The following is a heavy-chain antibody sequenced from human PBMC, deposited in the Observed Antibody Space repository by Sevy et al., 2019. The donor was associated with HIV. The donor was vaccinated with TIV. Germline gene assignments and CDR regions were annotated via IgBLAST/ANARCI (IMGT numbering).Heavy chain of an antibody. Sequence: GGSLRLSCAASGFTISSTYMSWVRQAPGKGLEWVSVIYSGGNTYYADSVKGRFTISSDNSENTLYLQMNSLRDEDTAVYYCARGVGYSHGLYYFDYWGQGTLVTVSS. V-gene: IGHV3-53*01. CDR3: ARGVGYSHGLYYFDY. CDR1: GFTISSTY. D-gene: IGHD5-18*01. CDR2: IYSGGNT. J-gene: IGHJ4*02.